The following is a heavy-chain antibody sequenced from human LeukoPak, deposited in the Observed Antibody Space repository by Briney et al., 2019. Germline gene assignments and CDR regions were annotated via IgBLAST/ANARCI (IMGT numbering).Heavy chain of an antibody. D-gene: IGHD1-14*01. Sequence: SETLSLTCAVYGGSFSGYYWSWIRQPPGRGLEWIGEINHSGSTNYNPSLKSRVTISVDTSKNQFSLKLSSVTAADTAVYYCARKRWFDPWGQGTLVTVSS. CDR2: INHSGST. J-gene: IGHJ5*02. CDR1: GGSFSGYY. V-gene: IGHV4-34*01. CDR3: ARKRWFDP.